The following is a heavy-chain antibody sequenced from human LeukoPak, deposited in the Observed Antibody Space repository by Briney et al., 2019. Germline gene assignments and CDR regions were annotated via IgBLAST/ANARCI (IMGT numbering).Heavy chain of an antibody. CDR1: GESFSGYY. CDR3: ARAERTAAGVPFDY. CDR2: VNHSGST. Sequence: SETLSLTCAVYGESFSGYYWSGIRQPPGKGWEWIGEVNHSGSTNYNPSLKSRVTISVDKSKHQFSLKLSSVTAADTGVYYCARAERTAAGVPFDYWGQGTLVTVSS. D-gene: IGHD6-13*01. V-gene: IGHV4-34*01. J-gene: IGHJ4*02.